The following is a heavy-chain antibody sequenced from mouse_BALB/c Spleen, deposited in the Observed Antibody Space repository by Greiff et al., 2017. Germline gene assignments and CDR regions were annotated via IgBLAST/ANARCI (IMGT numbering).Heavy chain of an antibody. CDR1: GFSLTSYG. D-gene: IGHD1-2*01. CDR2: IWAGGST. J-gene: IGHJ4*01. Sequence: QVQLKESGPGLVAPSQSLSITCTVSGFSLTSYGVHWVRQPPGKGLEWLGVIWAGGSTNYNSALMSRLSISKDNSKSQVFLKMNSLQTDDTAMYYCARVVGHYYGYADYAMDYWGQGTSVTVSS. V-gene: IGHV2-9*02. CDR3: ARVVGHYYGYADYAMDY.